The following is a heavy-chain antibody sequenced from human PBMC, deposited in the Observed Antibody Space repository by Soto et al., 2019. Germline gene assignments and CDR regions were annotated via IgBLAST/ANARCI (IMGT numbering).Heavy chain of an antibody. CDR1: GGSISSYY. CDR2: IYYSGST. D-gene: IGHD4-17*01. CDR3: ARSLPTVTTYWFDP. Sequence: PSETLSLTCTVSGGSISSYYWSWIRQPPGKGLEWIGYIYYSGSTNYNPSLKSRVTISVDTSKNQFSLKLSSVTAADTAVYYCARSLPTVTTYWFDPWGQGTLVTVSS. J-gene: IGHJ5*02. V-gene: IGHV4-59*01.